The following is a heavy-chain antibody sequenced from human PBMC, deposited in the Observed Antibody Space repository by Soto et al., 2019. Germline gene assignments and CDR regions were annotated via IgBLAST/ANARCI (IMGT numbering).Heavy chain of an antibody. CDR3: TIVQVADSALDQ. V-gene: IGHV3-30*02. CDR1: GIIFSNNV. Sequence: XGSLRVSWVCSGIIFSNNVMHLVLQTPGKGLEWVAFMSYDGSDTFYADSVKGRFTISRDNSKNTLFLHMSNLRPEDTAMYYCTIVQVADSALDQWGQGTLVTVSS. J-gene: IGHJ4*02. CDR2: MSYDGSDT. D-gene: IGHD2-8*02.